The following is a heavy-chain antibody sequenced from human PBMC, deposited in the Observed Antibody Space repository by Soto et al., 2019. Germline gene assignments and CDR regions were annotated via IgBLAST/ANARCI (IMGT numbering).Heavy chain of an antibody. CDR1: GYSFTSYW. Sequence: PGESLKICCKGSGYSFTSYWISWVRQMPGKGLEWMGRIDPSDSYTNYSPSFQGHVTISADKSISTAYLQWSSLKASDTAMYYCARQYPYSSSKRYGMDVWGQGTTVTVSS. D-gene: IGHD6-13*01. CDR2: IDPSDSYT. CDR3: ARQYPYSSSKRYGMDV. V-gene: IGHV5-10-1*01. J-gene: IGHJ6*02.